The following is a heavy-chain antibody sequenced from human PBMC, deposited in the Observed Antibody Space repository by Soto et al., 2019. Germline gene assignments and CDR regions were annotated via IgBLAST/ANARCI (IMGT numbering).Heavy chain of an antibody. Sequence: ASVKVSCKASGGTSSRYAISWVRQAPGQGLEWMGGIIPNCGGTNYAQKFQGWVTMTRDNSMGTAYMELSRLRSDDTAVYYCAREAVARSLYYYYYLDVWGKGTTVTGSS. V-gene: IGHV1-2*04. CDR1: GGTSSRYA. CDR2: IIPNCGGT. D-gene: IGHD6-19*01. CDR3: AREAVARSLYYYYYLDV. J-gene: IGHJ6*03.